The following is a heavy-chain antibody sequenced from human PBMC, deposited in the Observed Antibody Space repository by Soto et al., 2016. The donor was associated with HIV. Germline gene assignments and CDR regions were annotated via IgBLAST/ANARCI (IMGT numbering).Heavy chain of an antibody. CDR1: GGSFLNYA. V-gene: IGHV1-69*13. J-gene: IGHJ4*02. D-gene: IGHD6-19*01. CDR3: ARDPGGHSQWLVQLFYFDY. CDR2: IIPMFGTT. Sequence: QVHLVQSGAEEKKPGSSVKVSCKISGGSFLNYAFSWVRHAPGRGLEWMGGIIPMFGTTNYAHKFQGRVTITADEFTGTAYMELSSLISEDTAVYYCARDPGGHSQWLVQLFYFDYWGQGTLVTVSS.